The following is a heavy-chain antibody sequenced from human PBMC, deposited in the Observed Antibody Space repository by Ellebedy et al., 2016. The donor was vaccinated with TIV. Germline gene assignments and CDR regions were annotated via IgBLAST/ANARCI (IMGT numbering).Heavy chain of an antibody. V-gene: IGHV3-7*01. J-gene: IGHJ3*02. CDR2: INPDGSEK. D-gene: IGHD3-10*01. CDR1: GFTFSGHW. CDR3: ASGERSVYEI. Sequence: GESLKISXGGSGFTFSGHWMHWVRQVPGKGLEWVADINPDGSEKYYVDSVRGRFTISRDNAKNTLYLQMNSLRADDTALYYCASGERSVYEIWGQGTMVTVSS.